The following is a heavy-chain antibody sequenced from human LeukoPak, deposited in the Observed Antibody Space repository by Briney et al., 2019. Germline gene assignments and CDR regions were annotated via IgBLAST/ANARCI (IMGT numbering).Heavy chain of an antibody. V-gene: IGHV4-61*08. J-gene: IGHJ4*02. CDR1: GDSISVSDYS. CDR3: ARAGGVKTAALDLDY. Sequence: PSETLSLTCTVSGDSISVSDYSWSWIRQPPGKGLEWIGNIYYSGSANHNPSLKSRVTISRDTSKNQFSLKLTSVTTADTAVYYCARAGGVKTAALDLDYWGQGTLVTVSP. D-gene: IGHD6-25*01. CDR2: IYYSGSA.